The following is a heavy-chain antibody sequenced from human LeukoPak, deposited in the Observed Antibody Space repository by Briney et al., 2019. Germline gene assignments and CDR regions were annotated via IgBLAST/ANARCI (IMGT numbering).Heavy chain of an antibody. D-gene: IGHD2-15*01. CDR2: IYYSGST. CDR1: GGSISDYY. V-gene: IGHV4-59*01. J-gene: IGHJ3*02. Sequence: SETLSLICTVSGGSISDYYWTWIRQPPGKGLEWIGYIYYSGSTNYNPSLKSRVTISVDTSKNQFSLKLSSVTAADTAVYYCARNPLGYCSGGSCYGVVAFDIWGQGTMVTVSS. CDR3: ARNPLGYCSGGSCYGVVAFDI.